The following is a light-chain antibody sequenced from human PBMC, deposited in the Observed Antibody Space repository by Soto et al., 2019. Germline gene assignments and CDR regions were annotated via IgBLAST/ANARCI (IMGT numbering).Light chain of an antibody. V-gene: IGKV3-20*01. CDR1: QSVSSGY. J-gene: IGKJ1*01. CDR3: QQYHNSPRT. Sequence: EIVSTQSPGTLSLSPGERATLSCRASQSVSSGYLAWYQQKPGQAPRLLIYAASARATGIPDRFSGSGSGTDFTLTVSRLEPEDFAVYYCQQYHNSPRTFGQGTKVEIK. CDR2: AAS.